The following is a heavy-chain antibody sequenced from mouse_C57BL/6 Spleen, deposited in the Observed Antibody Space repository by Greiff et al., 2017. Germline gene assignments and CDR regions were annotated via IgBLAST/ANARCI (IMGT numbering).Heavy chain of an antibody. CDR1: GFTFSDYY. CDR3: ARYYYGSSEGYFDV. Sequence: EVQVVVSEGGLVQPGSSMKLSCTASGFTFSDYYMALVRQVPEKGLEWVANINYDGSSTYYLDSLKSRFIISRDNAKNILYLQMSSLKSEDTATYYCARYYYGSSEGYFDVWGTGTTVTVSS. CDR2: INYDGSST. D-gene: IGHD1-1*01. J-gene: IGHJ1*03. V-gene: IGHV5-16*01.